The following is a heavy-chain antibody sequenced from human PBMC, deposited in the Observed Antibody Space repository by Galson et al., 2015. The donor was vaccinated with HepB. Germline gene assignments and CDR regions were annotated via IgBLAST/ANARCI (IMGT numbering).Heavy chain of an antibody. J-gene: IGHJ3*01. CDR2: ISYDESNK. D-gene: IGHD2-21*01. V-gene: IGHV3-30*18. Sequence: SLRLSCAASGFAFSTYGMHWVRQTPGKGLEWVAVISYDESNKFYTDSVKGRFTISRDNSKNTLYLQLNSLRAEDSAVYYCAKGGCGGSTCYMNVWGQGTMVTVSS. CDR3: AKGGCGGSTCYMNV. CDR1: GFAFSTYG.